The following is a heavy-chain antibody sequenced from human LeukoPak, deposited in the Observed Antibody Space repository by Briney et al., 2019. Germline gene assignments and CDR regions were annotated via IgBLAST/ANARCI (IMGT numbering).Heavy chain of an antibody. CDR2: IRGDGSDA. J-gene: IGHJ4*02. Sequence: GGSLRLSCAASGFTFSDTWMHWVRQVPGQGLVWVSRIRGDGSDARYAESVKGRFTISRDNAKNTLYLQMNSLRAEDTAVYYCARARWLQIGYFDYWGQGTLVTVSS. CDR3: ARARWLQIGYFDY. D-gene: IGHD5-24*01. V-gene: IGHV3-74*01. CDR1: GFTFSDTW.